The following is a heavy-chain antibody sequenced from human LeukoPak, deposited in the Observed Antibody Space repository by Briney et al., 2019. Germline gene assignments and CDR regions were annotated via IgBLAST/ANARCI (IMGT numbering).Heavy chain of an antibody. J-gene: IGHJ3*02. V-gene: IGHV4-30-2*01. D-gene: IGHD3-22*01. CDR3: ARDSYYDNSGEGAFDI. Sequence: PSETLSLTCGVSGGSVSTIGYSWSWIRQPPGKGLEWIGYIYQSGSTSYNPSLQSRVTISIDKSENQFSLKLSSVTAADTAVYYCARDSYYDNSGEGAFDIWGQGTLVTVSS. CDR1: GGSVSTIGYS. CDR2: IYQSGST.